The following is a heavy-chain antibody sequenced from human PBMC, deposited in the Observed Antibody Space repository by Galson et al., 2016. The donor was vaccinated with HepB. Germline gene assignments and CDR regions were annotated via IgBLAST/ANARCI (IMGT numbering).Heavy chain of an antibody. D-gene: IGHD3-3*02. J-gene: IGHJ4*02. CDR2: TNPKSGAT. Sequence: SVKVSCKASGYAFIGHYIHWVRQAPGQGLEWMGWTNPKSGATNYAQKFQGRVTMTTDTSINTAYMEVNTLMSDDTAVYYCARDSAAIYGFYFDSWGQGSLVIVSS. V-gene: IGHV1-2*02. CDR3: ARDSAAIYGFYFDS. CDR1: GYAFIGHY.